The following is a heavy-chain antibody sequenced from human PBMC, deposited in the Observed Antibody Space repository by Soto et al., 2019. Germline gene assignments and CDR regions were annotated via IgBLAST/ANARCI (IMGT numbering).Heavy chain of an antibody. Sequence: GGSLRLSCAASGFTFSDYYMSWIRQAPGKGLEWVSYISSSGSTIYYADSVKGRFTISRDNAKNSLYLQMNSLRAEDTAVYYCARDTGRRAIAARPMDVWGQGTTVTVSS. CDR1: GFTFSDYY. V-gene: IGHV3-11*01. CDR3: ARDTGRRAIAARPMDV. CDR2: ISSSGSTI. J-gene: IGHJ6*02. D-gene: IGHD6-6*01.